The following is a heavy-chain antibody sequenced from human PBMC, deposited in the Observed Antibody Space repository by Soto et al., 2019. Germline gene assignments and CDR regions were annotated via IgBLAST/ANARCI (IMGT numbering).Heavy chain of an antibody. CDR2: ISAYNGNT. V-gene: IGHV1-18*01. D-gene: IGHD6-19*01. J-gene: IGHJ3*02. CDR1: GYTFTSYG. CDR3: AREWVAVAGTAVFDI. Sequence: GASVKVSCKASGYTFTSYGISWVRQAPGQGLEWMGWISAYNGNTNYAQKLQGRVTMTTDTSTSTAYMELRSLRSDDTAVYYCAREWVAVAGTAVFDIWGQGTMVPVSS.